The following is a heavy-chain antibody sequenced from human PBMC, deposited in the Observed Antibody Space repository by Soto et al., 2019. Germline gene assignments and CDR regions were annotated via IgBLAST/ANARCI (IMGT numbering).Heavy chain of an antibody. Sequence: QVQLVQSGAEVKKPGASVKVSCKASGYTFTSYGITWVRQAPGQGLEWMGWISTYSGYTDYAQKLQGRVTVTRDTSTGTAYMELRSLRSDDTVVYDCVTGSDFGYWGQGTLVTVSS. CDR1: GYTFTSYG. CDR2: ISTYSGYT. J-gene: IGHJ4*02. D-gene: IGHD7-27*01. CDR3: VTGSDFGY. V-gene: IGHV1-18*01.